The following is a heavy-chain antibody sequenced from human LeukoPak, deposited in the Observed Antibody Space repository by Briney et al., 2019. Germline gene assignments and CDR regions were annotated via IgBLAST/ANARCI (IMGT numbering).Heavy chain of an antibody. D-gene: IGHD6-19*01. CDR2: IYTSGST. V-gene: IGHV4-4*07. J-gene: IGHJ4*02. CDR3: ARAYSSGWYDRLARGGYFDY. CDR1: GGSISSYY. Sequence: SETLSLTCTVSGGSISSYYWSWIRQPAGKGLEWIGRIYTSGSTNYNPSLKSRVTMSVDTSKNQFSLKLSSVTAADTAVYYCARAYSSGWYDRLARGGYFDYWGQGTLVTVSS.